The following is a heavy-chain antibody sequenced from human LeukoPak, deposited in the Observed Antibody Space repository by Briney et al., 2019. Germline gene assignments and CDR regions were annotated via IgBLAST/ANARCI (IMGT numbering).Heavy chain of an antibody. Sequence: GGSLRLSCASSGFTFSSYAMSWVRQAPGKGLEWVSTIGGTGVRTYYADSVKGRFTISRDNSKNTLYLQMNSLRAEDTAVYHCARVRIAVASQFDYWGQGTRVTVSS. CDR2: IGGTGVRT. J-gene: IGHJ4*02. V-gene: IGHV3-23*01. CDR1: GFTFSSYA. CDR3: ARVRIAVASQFDY. D-gene: IGHD6-19*01.